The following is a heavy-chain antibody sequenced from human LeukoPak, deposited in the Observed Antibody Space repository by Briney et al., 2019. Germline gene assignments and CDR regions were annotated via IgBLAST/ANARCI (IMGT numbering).Heavy chain of an antibody. D-gene: IGHD3-3*01. J-gene: IGHJ3*02. V-gene: IGHV4-59*01. Sequence: SETLSLTCAVYGGSFSGYYWSWIRQPPGKGLEWIGYIYYSGSTNYNPSLKSRVTISVDTSKNQFSLKLSSVTAADTAVYYCARASFWSGYYRVDAFDIWGQGTMVTVSS. CDR2: IYYSGST. CDR3: ARASFWSGYYRVDAFDI. CDR1: GGSFSGYY.